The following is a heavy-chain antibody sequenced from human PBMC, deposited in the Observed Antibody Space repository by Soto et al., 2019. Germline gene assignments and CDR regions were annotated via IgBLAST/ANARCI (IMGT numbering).Heavy chain of an antibody. CDR2: ISWNSGSI. J-gene: IGHJ4*01. CDR3: ARGSTDSYQGSRIFDF. D-gene: IGHD3-10*01. V-gene: IGHV3-9*01. Sequence: SLRLSGAASGFTFDDYAMHWVRQAPGKGLEWVSGISWNSGSIGYADSVKGRFTISRDNSKSTLYLQMSSLRAEDSAIYYCARGSTDSYQGSRIFDFWGRVTLVTVSS. CDR1: GFTFDDYA.